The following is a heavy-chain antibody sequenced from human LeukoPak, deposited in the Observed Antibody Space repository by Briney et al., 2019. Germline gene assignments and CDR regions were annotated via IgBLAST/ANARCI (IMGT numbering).Heavy chain of an antibody. CDR2: IKQDGSEK. CDR1: GLTLSRYW. J-gene: IGHJ3*02. Sequence: AGGSLRLSCDDTGLTLSRYWMSWARQAPGEGLEWVANIKQDGSEKYYVDSVKGRFTISRDNAKNSLYLQMNSLRAEDTAVYYCAREYGITMIVVAPGAFDIWGQGTMVTVSS. D-gene: IGHD3-22*01. V-gene: IGHV3-7*01. CDR3: AREYGITMIVVAPGAFDI.